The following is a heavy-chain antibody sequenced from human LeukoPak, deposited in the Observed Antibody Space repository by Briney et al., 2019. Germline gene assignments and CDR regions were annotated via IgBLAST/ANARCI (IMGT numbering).Heavy chain of an antibody. V-gene: IGHV1-69*05. D-gene: IGHD3-22*01. J-gene: IGHJ3*02. CDR3: ARDPVYCDSSGYNDAFDI. CDR1: GGTFSSYA. CDR2: IIPIFGTA. Sequence: SVKVSCKASGGTFSSYAISWVRQAPGQGLEWMGRIIPIFGTANYAQKFQGRVTITTDESTSTAYMELSSLRSEDTAVYYCARDPVYCDSSGYNDAFDIWGQGTMVTVSS.